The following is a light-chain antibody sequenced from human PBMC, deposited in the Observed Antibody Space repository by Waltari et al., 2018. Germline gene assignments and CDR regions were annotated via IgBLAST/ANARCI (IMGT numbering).Light chain of an antibody. J-gene: IGLJ2*01. Sequence: QSVLTQPPSVSGAPGQRVTIPCTGSSSNIGAGLDVHWYQHLPGTAPKLLIYGNPNRPSGVPDRFSGSKSGTSASLAITGLQAEDEADYYCQSYDSSLSEGVFGGGTKLTVL. V-gene: IGLV1-40*01. CDR3: QSYDSSLSEGV. CDR1: SSNIGAGLD. CDR2: GNP.